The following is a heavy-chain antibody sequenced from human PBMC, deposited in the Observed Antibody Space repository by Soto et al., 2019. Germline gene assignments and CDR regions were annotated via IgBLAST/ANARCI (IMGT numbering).Heavy chain of an antibody. Sequence: ASVKVSCKASGYTFTSYGISWVRQAPGQGLEWMGWISAYNGNTNYAQKLQGRVTMTTDTSTSTAYMELRSLRSDDTAVYYCARVGVSLPGPPRAFDIWGQGTMVTVSS. V-gene: IGHV1-18*01. CDR2: ISAYNGNT. CDR1: GYTFTSYG. J-gene: IGHJ3*02. D-gene: IGHD2-2*01. CDR3: ARVGVSLPGPPRAFDI.